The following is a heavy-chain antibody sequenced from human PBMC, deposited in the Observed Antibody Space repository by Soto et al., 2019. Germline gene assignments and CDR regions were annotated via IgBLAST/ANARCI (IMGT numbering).Heavy chain of an antibody. D-gene: IGHD3-22*01. CDR2: IYYSGST. Sequence: SSETLSLTCTVSGGSISSGDYYWSWIRQPPGKGLEWIGYIYYSGSTHYNPSLKSRVTISVNTSKNQFSLKLSSVTAADTAVYYCARGADSSGHYRANFDYCGQGTLVTVSS. V-gene: IGHV4-30-4*01. J-gene: IGHJ4*02. CDR1: GGSISSGDYY. CDR3: ARGADSSGHYRANFDY.